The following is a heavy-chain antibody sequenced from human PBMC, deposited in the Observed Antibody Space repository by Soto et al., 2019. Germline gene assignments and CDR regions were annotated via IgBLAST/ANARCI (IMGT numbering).Heavy chain of an antibody. J-gene: IGHJ5*02. CDR1: GFTFSDYY. Sequence: EIQLVESWGCSVQAGGSRRLSCVASGFTFSDYYMDWVRQAPGKGLAWVARVKHRPKNYETEYAASVTGRFIISRDDSQNSMFLQMNSLKAEDTAVSYCVRNAMGWFAPSGQGTLVTVSS. V-gene: IGHV3-72*01. D-gene: IGHD3-16*01. CDR3: VRNAMGWFAP. CDR2: VKHRPKNYET.